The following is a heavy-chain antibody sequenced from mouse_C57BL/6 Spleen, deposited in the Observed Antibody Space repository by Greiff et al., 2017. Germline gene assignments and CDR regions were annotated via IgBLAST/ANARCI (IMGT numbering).Heavy chain of an antibody. CDR3: ARGDYEGGYYAMDY. V-gene: IGHV1-19*01. D-gene: IGHD2-4*01. Sequence: VQLKQSGPVLVKPGASVKMSCKASGYTFTDYYMNWVKQSHGKSLEWIGVINPYNGGTSYNQKFKGKATLTVDKSSSTAYMELNSLTSEDSAVYYCARGDYEGGYYAMDYWGQGTSVTVSS. J-gene: IGHJ4*01. CDR2: INPYNGGT. CDR1: GYTFTDYY.